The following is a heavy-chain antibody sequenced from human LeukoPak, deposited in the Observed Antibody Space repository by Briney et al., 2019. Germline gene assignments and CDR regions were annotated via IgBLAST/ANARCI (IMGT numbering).Heavy chain of an antibody. CDR2: IYYSGST. V-gene: IGHV4-59*01. D-gene: IGHD5-18*01. CDR3: ARVPAMAYFDY. Sequence: SETLSLTCTVSGGSISSYYWSWIRQPPGKGLEWVGYIYYSGSTNYNPSLKSRVTISVDTSKNQFSLKLSSVTAADTAVYYCARVPAMAYFDYWGQGTLVTVSS. CDR1: GGSISSYY. J-gene: IGHJ4*02.